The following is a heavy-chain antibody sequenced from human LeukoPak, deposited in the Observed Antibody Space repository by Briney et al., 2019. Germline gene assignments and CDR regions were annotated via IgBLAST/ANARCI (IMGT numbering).Heavy chain of an antibody. CDR2: INPDSGGT. CDR3: AREFKIRYSGYDLWETPADY. V-gene: IGHV1-2*02. J-gene: IGHJ4*02. D-gene: IGHD5-12*01. CDR1: GYPFIGYY. Sequence: ASVKVSCKASGYPFIGYYMHWVRQAPGQGLEWMGWINPDSGGTKYAQSFQGRVTMTRDTSISTAYMELSRLRSDDTAVYYCAREFKIRYSGYDLWETPADYWGQGTLVTGSS.